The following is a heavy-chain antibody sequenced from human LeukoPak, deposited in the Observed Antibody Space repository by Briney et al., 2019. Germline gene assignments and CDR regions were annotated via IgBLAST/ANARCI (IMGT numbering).Heavy chain of an antibody. CDR3: ARGRSGWYDY. CDR2: ISSSSTI. Sequence: PGRSLRLSCAASGFTFSSYSMNWVRQAPGKGLEWVSYISSSSTIYYADSVKGRFTISRDSAKNSLYLQMNGLRAEDTAVYYCARGRSGWYDYWGQGTLVTVSS. V-gene: IGHV3-48*01. J-gene: IGHJ4*02. CDR1: GFTFSSYS. D-gene: IGHD6-19*01.